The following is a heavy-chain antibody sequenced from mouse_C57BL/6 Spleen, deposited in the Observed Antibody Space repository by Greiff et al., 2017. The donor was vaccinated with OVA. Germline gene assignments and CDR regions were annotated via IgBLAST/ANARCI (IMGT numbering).Heavy chain of an antibody. CDR1: GYAFTNYL. Sequence: QVQLQQSGAELVRPGTSVKVSCKASGYAFTNYLIEWVKQRPGQGLEWIGVINPGSGCTNYNQKFKGKATLTADTSSSTAYMQLRSLTSEDSAVYVCARDDCDRCFAYWGQGTLVTVSA. D-gene: IGHD2-4*01. V-gene: IGHV1-54*01. J-gene: IGHJ3*01. CDR2: INPGSGCT. CDR3: ARDDCDRCFAY.